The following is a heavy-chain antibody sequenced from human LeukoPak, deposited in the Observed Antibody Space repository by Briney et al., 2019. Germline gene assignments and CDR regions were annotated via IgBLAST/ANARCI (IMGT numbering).Heavy chain of an antibody. CDR2: ISDDGSTT. CDR3: ARDVRPDY. Sequence: PGGSLRLSCAASGFTFSSSWMHWVRQAPGKGLVWVSRISDDGSTTTYADSVKGRFTVSRDNAKNTLHLQMNSLRAEDTAVYYCARDVRPDYWGQGTLVTVST. V-gene: IGHV3-74*01. CDR1: GFTFSSSW. J-gene: IGHJ4*02. D-gene: IGHD6-6*01.